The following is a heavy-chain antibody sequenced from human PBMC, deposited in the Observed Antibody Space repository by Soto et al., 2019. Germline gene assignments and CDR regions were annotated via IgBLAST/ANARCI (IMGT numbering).Heavy chain of an antibody. CDR1: GGSISSYY. D-gene: IGHD5-18*01. Sequence: PSETLSLTCTVSGGSISSYYWSWIRQPPGKGLEWIGYIYYSGSTNYNPSLKSRVTISVDTSKNQFSLKLSSVTAADTAVYYCARVMDVRQLWLNFDYWGQGTLVTVSS. CDR2: IYYSGST. J-gene: IGHJ4*02. V-gene: IGHV4-59*01. CDR3: ARVMDVRQLWLNFDY.